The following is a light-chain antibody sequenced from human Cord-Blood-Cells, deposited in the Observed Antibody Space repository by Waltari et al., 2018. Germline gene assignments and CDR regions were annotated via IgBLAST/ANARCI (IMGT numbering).Light chain of an antibody. J-gene: IGLJ3*02. CDR2: LNSDGSH. Sequence: QLVLTQSPSASASPGASVKLTCTLSSGHSSHAIAWHQQQPEKCPRYSMKLNSDGSHSKGDGIPDRFSGSSAGAERYLTISSRQSEDEADYYCQTWGTGIGVFGGGTKLTVL. V-gene: IGLV4-69*01. CDR3: QTWGTGIGV. CDR1: SGHSSHA.